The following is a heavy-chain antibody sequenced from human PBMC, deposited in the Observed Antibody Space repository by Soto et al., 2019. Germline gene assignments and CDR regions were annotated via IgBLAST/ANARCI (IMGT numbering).Heavy chain of an antibody. Sequence: ESGGGVVQPGRSLRLSCSASVFTFDDYAMNWVRQAPGKGLEWVSSISWNSGNIVYADSVRGRFTISRDNAKTSLHLQMNSLRAEDTALYYCTKGASTSCFSAFDLWGQGTMVTVSS. CDR2: ISWNSGNI. J-gene: IGHJ3*01. CDR1: VFTFDDYA. D-gene: IGHD2-2*01. V-gene: IGHV3-9*01. CDR3: TKGASTSCFSAFDL.